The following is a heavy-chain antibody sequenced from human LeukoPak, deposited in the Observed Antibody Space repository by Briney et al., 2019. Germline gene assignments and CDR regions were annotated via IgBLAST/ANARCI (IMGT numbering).Heavy chain of an antibody. Sequence: KTSETLSLTCAVYGGSFSGYYWSWIRQPPGKGLEWIGEINHSGSTNYNPSLKSRVTISVDTSKNQFSLKLSSVTAADTAVYYCARGSQPSRDYYGSGSYSPRGYYFDYWGQGTLVTVSS. D-gene: IGHD3-10*01. V-gene: IGHV4-34*01. J-gene: IGHJ4*02. CDR2: INHSGST. CDR3: ARGSQPSRDYYGSGSYSPRGYYFDY. CDR1: GGSFSGYY.